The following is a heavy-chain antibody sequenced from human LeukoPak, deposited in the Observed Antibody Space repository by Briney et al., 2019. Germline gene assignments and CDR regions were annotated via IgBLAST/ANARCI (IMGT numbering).Heavy chain of an antibody. D-gene: IGHD3-16*01. V-gene: IGHV4-59*11. J-gene: IGHJ4*01. CDR3: AGGYYFGS. CDR1: GDSISNRY. Sequence: SETLSLTCTVSGDSISNRYWTWIRQPPGRGLEWIACVSYSGSTNYNPSLKSRVTMSVDTSKNQFYLKLSSVTAADTAVYFCAGGYYFGSWGQGTLVTVST. CDR2: VSYSGST.